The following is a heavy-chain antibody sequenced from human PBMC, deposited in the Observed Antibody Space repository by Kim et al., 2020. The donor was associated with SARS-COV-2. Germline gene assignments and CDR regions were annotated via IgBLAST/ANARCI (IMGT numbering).Heavy chain of an antibody. CDR1: GGSSIHYY. CDR2: VSHTGSI. D-gene: IGHD3-10*01. V-gene: IGHV4-34*01. CDR3: TRGTSYFMDV. Sequence: SETLSLSCTVSGGSSIHYYWSWIRQSPDKGLAWIGEVSHTGSINFDPSLRGRVTLFLDPYKNQFSLKLTSVTAADTAVYYCTRGTSYFMDVWAEGITVTVSS. J-gene: IGHJ6*03.